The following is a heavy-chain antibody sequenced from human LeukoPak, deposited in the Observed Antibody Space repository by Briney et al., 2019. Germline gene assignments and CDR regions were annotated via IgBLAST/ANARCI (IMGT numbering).Heavy chain of an antibody. J-gene: IGHJ4*02. D-gene: IGHD2-8*01. CDR1: GYTFTSYY. CDR3: ARPPNNGVHRFDY. CDR2: INPSGGST. V-gene: IGHV1-46*01. Sequence: ASVKVSCKASGYTFTSYYMHWVRQAPGQGLEWMGIINPSGGSTNYAQKFQGRVTMTRATTTSTVYMERSSLRSEDAAVYYCARPPNNGVHRFDYWGQGTLVTVSS.